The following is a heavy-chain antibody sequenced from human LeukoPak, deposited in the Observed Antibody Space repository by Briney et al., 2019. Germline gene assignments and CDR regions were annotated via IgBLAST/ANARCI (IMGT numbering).Heavy chain of an antibody. Sequence: GRSLRLSCAASGFTFDDYAMHWVRQAPGKGLEWVSGISWNSGSIGYADSVKGRFTISRDNAKNSLYLQMNSLRVEDTGIYYCVITRDYDYGGQGTLVTVSS. D-gene: IGHD5-24*01. J-gene: IGHJ4*02. CDR1: GFTFDDYA. V-gene: IGHV3-9*01. CDR3: VITRDYDY. CDR2: ISWNSGSI.